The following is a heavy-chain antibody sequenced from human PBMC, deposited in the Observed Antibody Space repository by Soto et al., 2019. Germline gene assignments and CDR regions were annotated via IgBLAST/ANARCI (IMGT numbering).Heavy chain of an antibody. CDR3: ARGNTGSHNYYYYGVDV. D-gene: IGHD1-26*01. CDR2: TYYRSKWYN. CDR1: GDSVSTNSAT. J-gene: IGHJ6*02. V-gene: IGHV6-1*01. Sequence: SQTLSLTCAISGDSVSTNSATWDWIRQSPSRGLEWLGRTYYRSKWYNDYAVSVKSRITINPDTSKNQFSLQLNSVTPEDTAVYYCARGNTGSHNYYYYGVDVWGQGTTVTVSS.